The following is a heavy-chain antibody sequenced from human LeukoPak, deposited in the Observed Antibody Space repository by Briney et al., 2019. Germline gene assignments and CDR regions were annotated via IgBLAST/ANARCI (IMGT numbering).Heavy chain of an antibody. CDR3: ARRPELIRWFDP. D-gene: IGHD1-14*01. V-gene: IGHV4-34*01. J-gene: IGHJ5*02. CDR2: INHSGST. Sequence: PSETLSPTCAVYGGSFSGYYWSWIRQPPGKGLEWIGEINHSGSTNYNPSLKSRVTISVDTSKNQFSLKLSSVTAADTAVYYCARRPELIRWFDPWGQGTLVTVSS. CDR1: GGSFSGYY.